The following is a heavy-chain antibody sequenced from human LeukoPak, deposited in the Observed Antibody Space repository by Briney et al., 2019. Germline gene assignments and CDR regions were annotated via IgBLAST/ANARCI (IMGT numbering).Heavy chain of an antibody. D-gene: IGHD6-13*01. CDR2: ISYDGSNK. V-gene: IGHV3-30-3*01. J-gene: IGHJ4*02. CDR3: AGAAAGTIGENN. CDR1: GFTFSSYA. Sequence: GGSLRLSCAASGFTFSSYAMHWVRQAPGKGLEWVAVISYDGSNKYYADSVKGRFTISRDNSKNSLYLQMNSLRAEDTAVYYCAGAAAGTIGENNWGQGTLVTVSS.